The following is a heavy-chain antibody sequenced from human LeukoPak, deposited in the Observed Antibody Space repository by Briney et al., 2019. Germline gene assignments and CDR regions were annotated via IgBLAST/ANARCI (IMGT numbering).Heavy chain of an antibody. CDR3: AKVGGLAVAGTDNWMDP. J-gene: IGHJ5*02. V-gene: IGHV4-39*02. D-gene: IGHD6-19*01. Sequence: PETLSLTCSVTGGSISRSSYYWGWIRQPPGEGLEWIGNIHYSGKTYYNPSLKSRVTISIDTSKNQFSLKLSSVTAADTAVYSCAKVGGLAVAGTDNWMDPWGQGTLVTVSS. CDR1: GGSISRSSYY. CDR2: IHYSGKT.